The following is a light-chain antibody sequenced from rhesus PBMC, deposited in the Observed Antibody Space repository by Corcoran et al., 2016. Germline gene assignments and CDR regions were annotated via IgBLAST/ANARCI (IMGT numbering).Light chain of an antibody. Sequence: DIQMTQSPSSLSASVGDKVTITCRASQGISSWLAWYQQKPGKAPKLLIYKASSLQSGVPSRFSGSGSGTVFTLTISSLQPEDFATYSCLQYSSSPFTFGPGTKLDIK. CDR2: KAS. V-gene: IGKV1-22*01. CDR3: LQYSSSPFT. CDR1: QGISSW. J-gene: IGKJ3*01.